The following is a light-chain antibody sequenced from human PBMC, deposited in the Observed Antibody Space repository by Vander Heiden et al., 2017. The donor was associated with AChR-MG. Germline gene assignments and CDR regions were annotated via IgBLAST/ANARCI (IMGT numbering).Light chain of an antibody. CDR2: DVS. CDR1: SRAVGGYNY. Sequence: QSALTQPASVSGSPGQSITISCTGTSRAVGGYNYVSWYQQHPGKAPKLMIYDVSKRPSGVSNRFSGSKSGNTASLTISGLQAEDEADYYCSSYTSSSTLVVFGGGTKLTVL. V-gene: IGLV2-14*01. J-gene: IGLJ2*01. CDR3: SSYTSSSTLVV.